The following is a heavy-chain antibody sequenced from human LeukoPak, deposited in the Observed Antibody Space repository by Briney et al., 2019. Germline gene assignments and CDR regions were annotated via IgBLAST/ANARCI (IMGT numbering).Heavy chain of an antibody. V-gene: IGHV3-21*01. CDR1: GFTFSRSS. J-gene: IGHJ6*04. CDR3: AELGITMIGGV. Sequence: GGSLRLSCAASGFTFSRSSMNWVRQAPGKGLEWVSSIYYADSVKGRFTISRDNARNSLYLQMNSLRAEDTAVYYCAELGITMIGGVWGKGTTVTISS. D-gene: IGHD3-10*02. CDR2: I.